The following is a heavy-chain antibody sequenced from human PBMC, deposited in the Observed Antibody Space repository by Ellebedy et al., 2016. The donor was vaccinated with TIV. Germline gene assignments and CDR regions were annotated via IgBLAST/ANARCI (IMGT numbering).Heavy chain of an antibody. Sequence: SETLSLTCTVSGDSMSSSSYYWGWIRQPPGKGLEWIGSIYYSGSTYYNPSLKSRVTISVDTSKNQFSLKLSSVTAADTAVYYCARVKVRGEAEDYYYYYGMDVWGQGTTVTVSS. D-gene: IGHD3-10*01. J-gene: IGHJ6*02. CDR3: ARVKVRGEAEDYYYYYGMDV. CDR1: GDSMSSSSYY. V-gene: IGHV4-39*01. CDR2: IYYSGST.